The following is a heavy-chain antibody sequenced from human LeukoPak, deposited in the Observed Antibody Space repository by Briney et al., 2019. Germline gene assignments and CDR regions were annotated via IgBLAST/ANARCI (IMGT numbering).Heavy chain of an antibody. D-gene: IGHD1-26*01. CDR1: GGSISSGSYY. CDR2: IYYSGST. V-gene: IGHV4-61*01. J-gene: IGHJ3*02. CDR3: ARHQWVPAFDI. Sequence: SETLSLTCTVSGGSISSGSYYWNWLRQPPGKGLEWIGYIYYSGSTNYNPSLKSRVTISVDTSKNQFSLKLSSVTAADTAVYYCARHQWVPAFDIWGQGTMVTVSS.